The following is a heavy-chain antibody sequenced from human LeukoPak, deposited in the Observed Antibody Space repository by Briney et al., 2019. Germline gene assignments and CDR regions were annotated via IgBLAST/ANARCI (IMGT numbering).Heavy chain of an antibody. Sequence: SETLSLTCTVSGGSISSYYWSWIRQPPGKGLEWIGYIYYSGSTNYNPSLKSRVTISVDTSKNQFSLKLSSVTAADTAVYYCARDVSGSYGYWGQGTLVTVSS. J-gene: IGHJ4*02. CDR2: IYYSGST. D-gene: IGHD1-26*01. CDR3: ARDVSGSYGY. V-gene: IGHV4-59*12. CDR1: GGSISSYY.